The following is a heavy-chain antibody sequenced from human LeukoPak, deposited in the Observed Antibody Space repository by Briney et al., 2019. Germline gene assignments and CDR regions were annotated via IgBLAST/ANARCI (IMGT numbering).Heavy chain of an antibody. V-gene: IGHV3-23*01. D-gene: IGHD3-9*01. CDR2: ISGSGGST. Sequence: GGSLRLSCAASGFTFSSYGMSWVRQAPGKGLEWVSAISGSGGSTYYADSVKGRFTISRDNSKRTLYLQMNSLRAEDTAVYYCAKDSGVLRHFDWLSYFDYWGQGTLVTVSS. CDR1: GFTFSSYG. J-gene: IGHJ4*02. CDR3: AKDSGVLRHFDWLSYFDY.